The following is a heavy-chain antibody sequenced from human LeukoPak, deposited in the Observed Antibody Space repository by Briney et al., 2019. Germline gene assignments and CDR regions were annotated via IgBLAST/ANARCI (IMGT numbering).Heavy chain of an antibody. CDR3: AILIVGATGTRGIRFDY. D-gene: IGHD1-26*01. J-gene: IGHJ4*02. V-gene: IGHV1-46*01. Sequence: GASVKVSCKASGYTFTGYYMHWVRQAPGQGLEWMGIINPSGGSTSYAQKFQGRVTMTRDTSTSTVYMELSSLRSEDTAVYYCAILIVGATGTRGIRFDYWGQGTLVTVSS. CDR1: GYTFTGYY. CDR2: INPSGGST.